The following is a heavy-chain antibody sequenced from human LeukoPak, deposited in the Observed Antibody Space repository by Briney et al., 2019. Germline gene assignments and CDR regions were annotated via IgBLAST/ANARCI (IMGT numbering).Heavy chain of an antibody. J-gene: IGHJ6*04. Sequence: PGGSLRLSCAASGFTFSSYEMNWVRQAQGKGLEWVSYISSSGSTIYYADSVTGQFTISRDNAKNSLYLQMNSLRAEDTAVYYCAELGITMIGGVWGKGTTVTISS. CDR2: ISSSGSTI. CDR3: AELGITMIGGV. CDR1: GFTFSSYE. D-gene: IGHD3-10*02. V-gene: IGHV3-48*03.